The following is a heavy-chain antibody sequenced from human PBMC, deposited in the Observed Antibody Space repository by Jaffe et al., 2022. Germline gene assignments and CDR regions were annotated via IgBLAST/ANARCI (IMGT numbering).Heavy chain of an antibody. CDR2: INHSGST. Sequence: QVQLQQWGAGLLKPSETLSLTCAVYGGSFSGYYWSWIRQPPGKGLEWIGEINHSGSTNYNPSLKSRVTISVDTSKNQFSLKLSSVTAADTAVYYCARKRSNPRSGSYYYFDYWGQGTLVTVSS. CDR1: GGSFSGYY. V-gene: IGHV4-34*01. D-gene: IGHD1-26*01. J-gene: IGHJ4*02. CDR3: ARKRSNPRSGSYYYFDY.